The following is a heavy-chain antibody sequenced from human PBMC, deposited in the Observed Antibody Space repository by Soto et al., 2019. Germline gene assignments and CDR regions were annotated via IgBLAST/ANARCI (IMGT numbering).Heavy chain of an antibody. Sequence: SVKVSCKASGCTFSNYAISWVRQAPGQGLEWMGGIISIFGTANYAQKFQGRVTIIADESTSTAYMELSSLRSEDTAVYYCARILKRVPAAIGTYYYGMDVWGQGTTVTVSS. CDR2: IISIFGTA. J-gene: IGHJ6*02. V-gene: IGHV1-69*13. D-gene: IGHD2-2*01. CDR3: ARILKRVPAAIGTYYYGMDV. CDR1: GCTFSNYA.